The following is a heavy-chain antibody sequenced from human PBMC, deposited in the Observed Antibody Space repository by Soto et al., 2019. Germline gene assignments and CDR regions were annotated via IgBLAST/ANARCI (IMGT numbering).Heavy chain of an antibody. V-gene: IGHV1-18*01. CDR2: ISAYNGNT. CDR1: GGTFSSYA. Sequence: GASVKVSCKASGGTFSSYAISWVRQAPGQGLEWMGWISAYNGNTNYAQRLQGRVTMTTDTSTSTAYMELRSLRSDDTAVYYCARGTTVETGSYWGQGTLVTVSS. D-gene: IGHD4-17*01. CDR3: ARGTTVETGSY. J-gene: IGHJ4*02.